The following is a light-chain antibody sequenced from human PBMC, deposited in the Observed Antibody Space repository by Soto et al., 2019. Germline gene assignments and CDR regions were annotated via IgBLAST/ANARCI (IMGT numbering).Light chain of an antibody. CDR2: DTT. CDR1: TSNIGAGYD. V-gene: IGLV1-40*01. CDR3: QSFDSSLSGYV. Sequence: QSVLTQPPSVSGAPGQRVTISCTGSTSNIGAGYDVHWYQQLPGTAPRLVIYDTTNRPSGVPDRFSASRSATSASLAITGLQAEDEADYYCQSFDSSLSGYVFGTGTKLTVL. J-gene: IGLJ1*01.